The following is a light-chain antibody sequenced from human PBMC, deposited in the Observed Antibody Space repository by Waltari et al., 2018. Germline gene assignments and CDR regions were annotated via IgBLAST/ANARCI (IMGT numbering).Light chain of an antibody. J-gene: IGLJ3*02. CDR2: YVS. CDR3: CSHAGSDTFWV. V-gene: IGLV2-11*01. CDR1: SSDVGGYDF. Sequence: QSALTQPRSVSGPPGQSVTISCTGTSSDVGGYDFPPWYQPHPGKAPKSIMYYVSQRPYGVPDRFSGSKSGNPASLTITGLQAEDEAEYYCCSHAGSDTFWVFGGGTKVTVL.